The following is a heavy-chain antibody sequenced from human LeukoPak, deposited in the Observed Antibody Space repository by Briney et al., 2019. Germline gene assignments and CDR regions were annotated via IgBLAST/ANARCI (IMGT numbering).Heavy chain of an antibody. V-gene: IGHV1-46*01. CDR1: GYTFTSYY. Sequence: GASVKVSCKASGYTFTSYYMHWVRQAPGQGLEWMGIINPSGGSTSYAQKFQGRVTMTRDMSTSTVYMELSSLRSEDTAVYYCARAGPDYSGSYYGNRLDYWGQGTLVTVSS. CDR2: INPSGGST. D-gene: IGHD1-26*01. J-gene: IGHJ4*02. CDR3: ARAGPDYSGSYYGNRLDY.